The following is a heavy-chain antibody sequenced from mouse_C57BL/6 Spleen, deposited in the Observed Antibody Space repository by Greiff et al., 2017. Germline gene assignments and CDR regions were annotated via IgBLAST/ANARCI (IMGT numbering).Heavy chain of an antibody. CDR1: GYAFTTYL. D-gene: IGHD1-1*01. CDR2: INPGSGGT. CDR3: ARGYYGSSLAY. V-gene: IGHV1-54*01. Sequence: VQLVESGAELVRPGTSVKVSCKASGYAFTTYLIEWVKQRPGQGLEWIGVINPGSGGTNSNEKLKGKATLTADKSSITAYMQLSSLTSEDSAVYFCARGYYGSSLAYWGQGTLVTVSA. J-gene: IGHJ3*01.